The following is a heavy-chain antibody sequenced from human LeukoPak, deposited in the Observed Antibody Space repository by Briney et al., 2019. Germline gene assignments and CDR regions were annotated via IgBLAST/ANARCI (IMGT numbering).Heavy chain of an antibody. CDR2: IIPIFGTA. CDR1: GGTFSSYA. CDR3: ARDREGYCSGGGCNYYFDY. D-gene: IGHD2-15*01. Sequence: ASVKVSCKASGGTFSSYAISWVRQAPGRGLEWMGGIIPIFGTANYAQKFQGRVTITADESTSTAYMELSSLRSEDTAVYYCARDREGYCSGGGCNYYFDYWGQGTLVTVSS. V-gene: IGHV1-69*13. J-gene: IGHJ4*02.